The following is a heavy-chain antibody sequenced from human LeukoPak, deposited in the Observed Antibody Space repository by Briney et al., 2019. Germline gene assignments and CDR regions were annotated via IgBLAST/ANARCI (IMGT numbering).Heavy chain of an antibody. D-gene: IGHD5-18*01. CDR1: GGTFSSYT. CDR2: IIPIFGTA. CDR3: ATSNHVAPALGYFDS. V-gene: IGHV1-69*06. Sequence: SVKVSCKASGGTFSSYTISWVRQAPGQGLEWMGGIIPIFGTANYAQKFEGRFTITADKSTSTTYMELSSLRSEDTAVYYCATSNHVAPALGYFDSWGQGTLVTVSS. J-gene: IGHJ4*02.